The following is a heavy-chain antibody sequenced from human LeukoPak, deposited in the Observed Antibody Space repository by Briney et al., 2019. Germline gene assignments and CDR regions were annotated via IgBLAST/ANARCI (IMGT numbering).Heavy chain of an antibody. D-gene: IGHD3-3*01. CDR1: GFTFSGYA. CDR3: AKANDFWSGYSNY. V-gene: IGHV3-23*01. Sequence: AGSLRLSCAASGFTFSGYAMSWVRQAPGKGLEWVSTIVGSGGSTYNADSVKGRFTISRDNSKSTLYLQMNSLRAGDTAVYYCAKANDFWSGYSNYWGQGTLVTVSS. J-gene: IGHJ4*02. CDR2: IVGSGGST.